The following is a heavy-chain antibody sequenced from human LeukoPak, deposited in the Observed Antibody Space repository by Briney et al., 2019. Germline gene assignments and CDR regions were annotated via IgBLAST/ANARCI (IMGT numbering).Heavy chain of an antibody. V-gene: IGHV1-46*02. J-gene: IGHJ5*02. Sequence: GASVKVSCKTSGYTFNIYYVQWVGQAPGQGLEWMGVIHPNDGSTTYALKFQGRIIMTSDTSTSTIYMELSSLRSDDTAVYYCARGDIDHWGQGTLVTVSS. D-gene: IGHD2-15*01. CDR3: ARGDIDH. CDR2: IHPNDGST. CDR1: GYTFNIYY.